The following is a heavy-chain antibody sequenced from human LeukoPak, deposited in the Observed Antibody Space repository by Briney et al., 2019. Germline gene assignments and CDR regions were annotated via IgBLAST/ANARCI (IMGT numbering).Heavy chain of an antibody. J-gene: IGHJ5*02. D-gene: IGHD6-13*01. V-gene: IGHV1-69*04. CDR2: IIPIFGIA. CDR1: GGTFSSYA. CDR3: VRIESGSSWYNWFDP. Sequence: SVKVSCKASGGTFSSYAISWVRQAPGQGLEWMGRIIPIFGIANYAQKFQGRVTITADKSTSTAYMELSSLRSEDTAVYYCVRIESGSSWYNWFDPWGQGTLVTVSS.